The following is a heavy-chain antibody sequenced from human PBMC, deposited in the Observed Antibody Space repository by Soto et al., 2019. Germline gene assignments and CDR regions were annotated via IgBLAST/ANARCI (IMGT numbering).Heavy chain of an antibody. J-gene: IGHJ6*02. CDR1: GYTFTSYG. V-gene: IGHV1-18*04. CDR3: ARDRWSGGSCYPYYYYGMDV. CDR2: ISAYNGNT. Sequence: ASVKVSCKASGYTFTSYGISWVRQAPGQGLEWMGWISAYNGNTNYAQKLQGRVTMTTDTSTSTAYMELRSLRSDDTAVYYWARDRWSGGSCYPYYYYGMDVWGQGTTVTAP. D-gene: IGHD2-15*01.